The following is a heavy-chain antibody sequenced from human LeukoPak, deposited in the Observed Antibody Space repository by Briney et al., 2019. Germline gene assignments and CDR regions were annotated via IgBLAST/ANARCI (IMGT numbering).Heavy chain of an antibody. V-gene: IGHV4-39*07. J-gene: IGHJ6*03. CDR1: GVSISSTNYF. CDR3: ARDKYSSGWYTGYMDV. Sequence: SETLSLTCSVSGVSISSTNYFWGWIRQPPGKGLEWIGGLLYSGFTYYHPSLKSRVSISVDTSKNQFSLKLTSVTAADTAVYYCARDKYSSGWYTGYMDVWGKGTTVSISS. CDR2: LLYSGFT. D-gene: IGHD6-19*01.